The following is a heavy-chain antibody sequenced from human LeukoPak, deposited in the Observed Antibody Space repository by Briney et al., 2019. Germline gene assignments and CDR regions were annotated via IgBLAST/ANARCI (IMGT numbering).Heavy chain of an antibody. CDR1: GFTFDDYA. J-gene: IGHJ6*02. CDR2: ISWNSGSI. V-gene: IGHV3-9*01. Sequence: GGSLRLSCAASGFTFDDYAMHWVRQAPGKGLEWVSGISWNSGSIGYADSVKGRFTISRDNSKNTLYLQMNSLRAEDTAVYYCARVHTAKYYYYGMDVWGQGTTVTVSS. CDR3: ARVHTAKYYYYGMDV. D-gene: IGHD5-18*01.